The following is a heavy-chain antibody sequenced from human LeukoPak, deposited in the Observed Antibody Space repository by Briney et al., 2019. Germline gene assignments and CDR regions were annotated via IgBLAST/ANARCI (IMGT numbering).Heavy chain of an antibody. V-gene: IGHV4-61*08. CDR3: ARVGGAPLGAFDI. D-gene: IGHD3-16*01. CDR2: IYYSGST. J-gene: IGHJ3*02. Sequence: SETLSLTCTVSGGSISSGGYYWSWIRQHPGKGLEWIGYIYYSGSTYYNPSLKSRVSISKDVSKNQFSLRVTSVTAADTAVYYCARVGGAPLGAFDIWGQGTVVTVSS. CDR1: GGSISSGGYY.